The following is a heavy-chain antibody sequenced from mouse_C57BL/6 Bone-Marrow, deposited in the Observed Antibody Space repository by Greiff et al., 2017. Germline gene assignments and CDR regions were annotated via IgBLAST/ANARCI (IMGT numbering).Heavy chain of an antibody. Sequence: VQVVESGAELARPGASVKLSCKASGYTFTSYGISWVKQRTGQGLEWIGEIYPRSGNTYYNEKFKGKATLTADKSSSTAYMELRSLTSEDSAVYFCARGNWPGAMDYWGQGTSVTVSS. CDR1: GYTFTSYG. D-gene: IGHD4-1*02. J-gene: IGHJ4*01. V-gene: IGHV1-81*01. CDR3: ARGNWPGAMDY. CDR2: IYPRSGNT.